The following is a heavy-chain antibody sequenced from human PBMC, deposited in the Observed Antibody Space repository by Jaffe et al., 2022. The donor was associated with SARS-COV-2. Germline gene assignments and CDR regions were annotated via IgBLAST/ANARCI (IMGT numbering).Heavy chain of an antibody. CDR3: AKDQQLLLGGGEPPGDY. CDR1: GFTFSNYG. Sequence: QVQLVESGGGVVQPGRSLRLSCAASGFTFSNYGMHWVRQAPGKGLEWVAVISYDGDNKYYADSVKGRLTISRDNSKNTLYLQVNSLRTEDTAVYYCAKDQQLLLGGGEPPGDYWGQGTLVTVSS. D-gene: IGHD5-18*01. J-gene: IGHJ4*02. V-gene: IGHV3-30*18. CDR2: ISYDGDNK.